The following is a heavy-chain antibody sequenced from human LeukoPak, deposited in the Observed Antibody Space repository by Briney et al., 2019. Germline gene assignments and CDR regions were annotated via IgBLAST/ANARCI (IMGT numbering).Heavy chain of an antibody. CDR2: IYTSGST. J-gene: IGHJ4*02. Sequence: SETLSLTCTVSGGSISSGSYYWSWIRQPAGKGLEWIGRIYTSGSTNYNPSLKCRVTISVDTSKNQFSLKLSSVTAADTAVYYCARAPSTIFGVITLDYFDYWGQGTLVTVSS. D-gene: IGHD3-3*01. CDR1: GGSISSGSYY. V-gene: IGHV4-61*02. CDR3: ARAPSTIFGVITLDYFDY.